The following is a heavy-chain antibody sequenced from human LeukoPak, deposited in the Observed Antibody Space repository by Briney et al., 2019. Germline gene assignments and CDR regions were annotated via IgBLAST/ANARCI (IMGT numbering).Heavy chain of an antibody. CDR1: GFTFSTYA. CDR2: INHSGST. J-gene: IGHJ4*02. Sequence: PGGSLRFSCVASGFTFSTYAMSWIRQPPGKGLEWIGQINHSGSTSYSPSLKSRVTISADTSRNQFSLKLSSVTAADTAVYYCAKWGQGNYFDYWGQGTLVTVSS. D-gene: IGHD3-16*01. CDR3: AKWGQGNYFDY. V-gene: IGHV4-34*08.